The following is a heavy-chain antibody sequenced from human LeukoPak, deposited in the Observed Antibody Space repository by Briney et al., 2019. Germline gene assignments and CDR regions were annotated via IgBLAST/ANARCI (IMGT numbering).Heavy chain of an antibody. CDR3: ARDRYGDYVYDY. CDR1: GFTFSSYS. J-gene: IGHJ4*02. CDR2: ISSSSSYI. Sequence: GGSLRLSCAASGFTFSSYSMTWVRQAPGKGLEWVSSISSSSSYIYYADSVKGRFTISRDNAKNSLYLQMNSLRAEDTAVYYCARDRYGDYVYDYWGQGTLVTVSS. D-gene: IGHD4-17*01. V-gene: IGHV3-21*01.